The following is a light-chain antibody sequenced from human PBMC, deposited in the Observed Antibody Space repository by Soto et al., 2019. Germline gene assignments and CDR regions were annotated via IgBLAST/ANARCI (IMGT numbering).Light chain of an antibody. CDR3: QQYNDWRPLT. CDR2: AAS. V-gene: IGKV3-15*01. CDR1: QCVGCA. Sequence: EIVVTQSPATLSVSPGETATLSCRASQCVGCAGAWYQHKPGQAPRLLIVAASIRATGVPGRFSGGGSGTEFPLTISSLQSDDFAVYYCQQYNDWRPLTFGGVNMVEIK. J-gene: IGKJ4*01.